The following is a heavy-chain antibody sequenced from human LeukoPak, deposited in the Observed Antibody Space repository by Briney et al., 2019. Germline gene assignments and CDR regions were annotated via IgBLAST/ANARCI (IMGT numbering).Heavy chain of an antibody. Sequence: GGSLRLSCAASGFTFSSYEMNWVREAPGKGLEWVSYISSSGSIIYYADSVKGRFTISRDNSKNTLYLQMSSLRAEDTAVYYCASTYSYDSSGYYPFDYWGQGTLVTVPS. CDR1: GFTFSSYE. CDR2: ISSSGSII. CDR3: ASTYSYDSSGYYPFDY. V-gene: IGHV3-48*03. D-gene: IGHD3-22*01. J-gene: IGHJ4*02.